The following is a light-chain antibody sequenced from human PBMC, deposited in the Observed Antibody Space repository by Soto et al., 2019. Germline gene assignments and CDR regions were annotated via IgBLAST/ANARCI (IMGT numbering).Light chain of an antibody. CDR3: SSYTSSSTLGGV. CDR2: DVS. J-gene: IGLJ1*01. Sequence: QSALTQPASVSGSPGQSITISCTGTSSDVGGYNYVSWYQQHPGKAPKLMIYDVSNRPSGVSNRFSGSKSGNTASLTISGVQAEDEADYYCSSYTSSSTLGGVFGTGTKVT. CDR1: SSDVGGYNY. V-gene: IGLV2-14*01.